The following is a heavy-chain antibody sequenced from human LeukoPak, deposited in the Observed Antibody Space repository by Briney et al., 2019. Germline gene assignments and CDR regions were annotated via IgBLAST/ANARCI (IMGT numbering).Heavy chain of an antibody. V-gene: IGHV1-2*02. D-gene: IGHD4-17*01. Sequence: ASVTVSCKSSGYTFTGHYIHWVRQAPGQGLEWMGWINPNSGGTVHAQIFQGRVTMTRDTSISTAYMELTRLTSDDTAVYYCASTMTTVLYFHYWGQGTLVTVSS. CDR3: ASTMTTVLYFHY. CDR2: INPNSGGT. J-gene: IGHJ4*02. CDR1: GYTFTGHY.